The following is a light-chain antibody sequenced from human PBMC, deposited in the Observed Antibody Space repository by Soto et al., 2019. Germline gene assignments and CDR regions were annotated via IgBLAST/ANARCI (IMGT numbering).Light chain of an antibody. CDR1: SSNIGAGYD. V-gene: IGLV1-40*01. CDR2: GNS. Sequence: QSVLTQPPSVSGAPGQRVTISCTGSSSNIGAGYDVHWYQQLPGTAPKLLIYGNSNRPSGVPDRFSGSKSGTSASLAITGLQAEDEADYYCQSYDSSLIYVFGTGTKGHRP. J-gene: IGLJ1*01. CDR3: QSYDSSLIYV.